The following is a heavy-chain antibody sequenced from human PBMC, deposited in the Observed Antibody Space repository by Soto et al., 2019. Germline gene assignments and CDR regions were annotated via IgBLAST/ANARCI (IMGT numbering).Heavy chain of an antibody. CDR1: GFTLSSNG. CDR3: ARDQETTLSNWFDP. D-gene: IGHD4-17*01. V-gene: IGHV3-33*01. Sequence: QVQLVEPGGGVVKPGRSLRLSCAASGFTLSSNGIHWVRQVTCKGLEWVAVIWYDGSNKYYADSVRGRFTISRVTSKNTLYLQMNSLRAVVTAVYYYARDQETTLSNWFDPWGQETLVTVSS. J-gene: IGHJ5*02. CDR2: IWYDGSNK.